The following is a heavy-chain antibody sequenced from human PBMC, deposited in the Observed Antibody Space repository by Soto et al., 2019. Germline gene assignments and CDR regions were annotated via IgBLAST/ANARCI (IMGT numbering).Heavy chain of an antibody. Sequence: SETLSLTCTVSGGSISSYYWSWIRQPPGKGLEWIGYIYYSGSTNYNPSLKSRVTISVDTSKNQFSLKLSSVTAADTAVYYCARDRAQLGFDYWGQGTLVTVSS. J-gene: IGHJ4*02. CDR1: GGSISSYY. V-gene: IGHV4-59*01. CDR3: ARDRAQLGFDY. CDR2: IYYSGST. D-gene: IGHD2-2*01.